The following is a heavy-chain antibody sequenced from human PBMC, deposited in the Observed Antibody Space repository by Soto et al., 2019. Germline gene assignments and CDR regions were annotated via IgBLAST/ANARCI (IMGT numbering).Heavy chain of an antibody. Sequence: ASVKVACKASVYTFTSYGISWVRQAPGQGLESMVWISGKTGKTNYAQKFQGRVTISTDTSTTTAYMELRSLRSYDTAVYYCARPVVYYFDAMDALGQGTTVTVSS. CDR3: ARPVVYYFDAMDA. CDR2: ISGKTGKT. D-gene: IGHD2-15*01. J-gene: IGHJ6*02. V-gene: IGHV1-18*04. CDR1: VYTFTSYG.